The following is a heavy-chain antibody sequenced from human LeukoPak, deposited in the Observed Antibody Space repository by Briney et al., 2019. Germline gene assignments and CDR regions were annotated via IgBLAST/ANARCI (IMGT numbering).Heavy chain of an antibody. D-gene: IGHD2-15*01. Sequence: ASVKVSCKTSGYSFTNYDINWVRQATGQGLECMGWMNPNSGNTGYAQKFQGRVTMTRNTSISTAYMELSSLRSEDTAVYYCARGRVCSGGTCYSGRDYFDYWGQGTLVTVSS. CDR1: GYSFTNYD. CDR2: MNPNSGNT. V-gene: IGHV1-8*01. J-gene: IGHJ4*02. CDR3: ARGRVCSGGTCYSGRDYFDY.